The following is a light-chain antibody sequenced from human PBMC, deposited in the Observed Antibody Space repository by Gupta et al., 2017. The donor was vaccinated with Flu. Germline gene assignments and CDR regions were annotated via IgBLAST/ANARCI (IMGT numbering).Light chain of an antibody. CDR2: SNN. CDR3: QYCDSSRSGSELWV. J-gene: IGLJ3*02. Sequence: SVLTQPPSVSVAAGQRVTISCTGSNSNIGAGYDVHWYQQLPGTAPKLLIYSNNNRPSGVPDRVSGSKSGTSASLAITGLQAEEEADYDCQYCDSSRSGSELWVFGGGTRLTVL. CDR1: NSNIGAGYD. V-gene: IGLV1-40*01.